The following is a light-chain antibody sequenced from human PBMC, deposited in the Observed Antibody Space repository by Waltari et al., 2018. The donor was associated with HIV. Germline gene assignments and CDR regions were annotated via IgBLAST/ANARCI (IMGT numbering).Light chain of an antibody. V-gene: IGKV1-12*01. CDR1: QNIYNW. J-gene: IGKJ1*01. Sequence: DIQMTQSPSSVSASVGDRVTITCRASQNIYNWLTWYQQKPGKAPKLLIYATSNLQSGVPSRFSRSGSGTVFTLTISSLQPEDFASYFCQQANSFPWTFGQGTKVEI. CDR2: ATS. CDR3: QQANSFPWT.